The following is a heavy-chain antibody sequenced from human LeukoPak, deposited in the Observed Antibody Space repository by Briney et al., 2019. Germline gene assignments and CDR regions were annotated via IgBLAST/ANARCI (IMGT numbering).Heavy chain of an antibody. D-gene: IGHD3-22*01. V-gene: IGHV3-66*01. CDR1: GFTVSANY. CDR2: IYSVGST. Sequence: GGSLRLSCAASGFTVSANYMTWVRQAPGKGLEWVSVIYSVGSTYYADSVKGRFTISRDNSKNTLYLQMNSLRAEDTAVYYCAREMGSSSGWNYYYGMDVWGQGTTVTVSS. CDR3: AREMGSSSGWNYYYGMDV. J-gene: IGHJ6*02.